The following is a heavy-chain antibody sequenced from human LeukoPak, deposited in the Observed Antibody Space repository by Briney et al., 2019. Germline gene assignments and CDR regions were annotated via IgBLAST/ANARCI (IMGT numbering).Heavy chain of an antibody. CDR3: AKDLNYGFDS. D-gene: IGHD3-10*01. CDR1: GFAFRTYA. J-gene: IGHJ4*02. CDR2: ISGSGDKT. V-gene: IGHV3-23*01. Sequence: RESLRLSCAASGFAFRTYAMSWVRQAPGKGLEGVSAISGSGDKTFYAESVRGRFTISRDNSRNTLYLQMNSLRAEDTAVYYCAKDLNYGFDSWGQGTLVTV.